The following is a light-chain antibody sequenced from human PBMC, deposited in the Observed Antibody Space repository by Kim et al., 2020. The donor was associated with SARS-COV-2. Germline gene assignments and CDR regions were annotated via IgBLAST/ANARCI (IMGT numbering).Light chain of an antibody. J-gene: IGLJ3*02. Sequence: QSALTQPASVSGSLGQSITISCTGTSSDVGAFDHVSWYQQHPGEAPKVIIYDVTRRPSGVSDRFSASKSVNTASLTISGLQPEDEADYYCSSDTTIANTWVFGGGTQLTVL. CDR2: DVT. CDR1: SSDVGAFDH. V-gene: IGLV2-14*03. CDR3: SSDTTIANTWV.